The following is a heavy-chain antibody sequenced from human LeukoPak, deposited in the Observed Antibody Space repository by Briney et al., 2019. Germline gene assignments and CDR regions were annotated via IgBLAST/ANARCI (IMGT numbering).Heavy chain of an antibody. CDR1: GYTFTGYY. CDR2: INPNSGGT. J-gene: IGHJ4*02. CDR3: ARDLSTFGAVAGKS. D-gene: IGHD6-19*01. Sequence: ASVKVSCKASGYTFTGYYMHWVRQAPGQGLEWMGWINPNSGGTNYAQKFQGRVTMTRDTSISTAYMELSRLRSDDTAVYYCARDLSTFGAVAGKSWGKGTLVTVSS. V-gene: IGHV1-2*02.